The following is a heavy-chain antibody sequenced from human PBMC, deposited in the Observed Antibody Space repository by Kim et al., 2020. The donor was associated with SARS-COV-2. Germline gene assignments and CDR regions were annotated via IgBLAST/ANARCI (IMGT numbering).Heavy chain of an antibody. CDR3: AEDASSWYGWYFDL. CDR1: GFSFSSYG. CDR2: ISSDGSDI. Sequence: GGSLRLSCAASGFSFSSYGMNWVRQAPGKGLEWVAVISSDGSDIFYADSVKGRFTISRDNSKNTLFLQMNNLRAEDTAVYYCAEDASSWYGWYFDLWGQGPLVTVSA. D-gene: IGHD6-13*01. V-gene: IGHV3-30*18. J-gene: IGHJ2*01.